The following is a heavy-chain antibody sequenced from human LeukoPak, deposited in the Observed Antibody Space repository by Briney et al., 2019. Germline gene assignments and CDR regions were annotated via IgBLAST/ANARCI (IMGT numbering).Heavy chain of an antibody. J-gene: IGHJ4*02. CDR3: VRDRELTY. D-gene: IGHD3-10*01. Sequence: SENLSLTCTVSDGSISIYYWNWIRQPPGKGLEWIGYIYNSGSSTIYNPSLQSRVTISVDMSKNQFSLRLSSVTAADTAVYFCVRDRELTYWGQGILVTVSS. V-gene: IGHV4-59*01. CDR2: IYNSGSST. CDR1: DGSISIYY.